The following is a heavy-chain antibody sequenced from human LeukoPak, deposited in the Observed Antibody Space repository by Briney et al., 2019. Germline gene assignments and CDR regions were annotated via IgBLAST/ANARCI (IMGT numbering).Heavy chain of an antibody. CDR1: GFTFSNYG. CDR2: IQFDGGNR. D-gene: IGHD6-19*01. CDR3: ASWPGGWYGEDS. Sequence: GGSLRLSCAAAGFTFSNYGMHWVRQAPGMGLEWVAFIQFDGGNRFYADSVKGRFTISRDNSKNTLSLQMNSLRVEDTAVYYCASWPGGWYGEDSWGQGTLVTVSS. V-gene: IGHV3-30*02. J-gene: IGHJ4*02.